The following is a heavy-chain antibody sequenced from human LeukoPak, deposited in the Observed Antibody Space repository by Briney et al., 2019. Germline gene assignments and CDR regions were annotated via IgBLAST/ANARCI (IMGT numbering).Heavy chain of an antibody. CDR1: GFTFSSYW. CDR3: ASIFEDYYDFWSGYLPIDY. CDR2: INSDGSST. Sequence: PGGSLRLSCAASGFTFSSYWMHWVRQAPGKGLVWVSRINSDGSSTSYADSVKGRFTISRDNAKNTLYLQMSSLRAEDTAVYYCASIFEDYYDFWSGYLPIDYWGQGTLVTVSS. V-gene: IGHV3-74*01. D-gene: IGHD3-3*01. J-gene: IGHJ4*02.